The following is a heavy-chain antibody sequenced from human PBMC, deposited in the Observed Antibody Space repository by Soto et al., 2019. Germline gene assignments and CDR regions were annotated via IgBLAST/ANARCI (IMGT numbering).Heavy chain of an antibody. V-gene: IGHV3-9*01. Sequence: EVQLVESGGGLVQPGRSLRLSCAASGFTFDDYAMHWVRQAPGKGLEWVSGISWNSGSIGYADSVKGRFTISRDNAKNSLYLQMNSLRAEDTALYYCAKDRFLAVVALAHYFDYWGQGTLVTVSS. CDR3: AKDRFLAVVALAHYFDY. CDR2: ISWNSGSI. D-gene: IGHD6-19*01. J-gene: IGHJ4*02. CDR1: GFTFDDYA.